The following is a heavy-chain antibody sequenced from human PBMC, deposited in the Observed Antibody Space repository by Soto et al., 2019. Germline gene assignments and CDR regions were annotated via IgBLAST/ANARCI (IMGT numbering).Heavy chain of an antibody. V-gene: IGHV3-30-3*01. Sequence: GGSLRLSCAASGFTFSSYAMHWVRQAPGKGLEWVAVISYDGSNKYYADSVKGRFTISRDNSKNTLYLQMNSLRAEDTAVYYCAREGSGGGEFDYWGQGTLVTVSS. CDR2: ISYDGSNK. D-gene: IGHD2-15*01. CDR1: GFTFSSYA. J-gene: IGHJ4*02. CDR3: AREGSGGGEFDY.